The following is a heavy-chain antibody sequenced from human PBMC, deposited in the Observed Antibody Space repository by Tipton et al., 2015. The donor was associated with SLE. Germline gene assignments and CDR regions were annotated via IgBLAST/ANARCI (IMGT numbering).Heavy chain of an antibody. CDR1: GFTFSSYS. D-gene: IGHD1-26*01. V-gene: IGHV3-21*01. Sequence: GSLRLSCAASGFTFSSYSMNWVRQAPGKGPEWVSSISSSSSYIYYADSVKGRFTISRDNAKNSLYLQMNSLRAEDTAVYYCARAKSPASYFEDAFDIWGQGTMVTVSS. CDR3: ARAKSPASYFEDAFDI. J-gene: IGHJ3*02. CDR2: ISSSSSYI.